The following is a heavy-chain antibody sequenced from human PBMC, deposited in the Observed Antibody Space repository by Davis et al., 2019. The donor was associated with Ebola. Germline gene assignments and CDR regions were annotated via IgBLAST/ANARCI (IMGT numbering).Heavy chain of an antibody. CDR3: ARDEATTGTPGWFDP. D-gene: IGHD1-1*01. CDR1: GYTFTGYY. CDR2: INPNSGGT. Sequence: ASVKVSCKASGYTFTGYYMHWVRQAPGQGLEWMGWINPNSGGTNFAQKFQGWVTMTRDTSTSTVYMELSSLRSEDTAVYYCARDEATTGTPGWFDPWGQGTLVTVSS. V-gene: IGHV1-2*04. J-gene: IGHJ5*02.